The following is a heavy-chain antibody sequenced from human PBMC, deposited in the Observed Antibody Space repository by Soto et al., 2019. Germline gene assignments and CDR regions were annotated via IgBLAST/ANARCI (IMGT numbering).Heavy chain of an antibody. D-gene: IGHD1-20*01. Sequence: EVQLVESGGGLVQPGGSLRLSCAASGFTFSNDWMSWVRQAPGKGLEWVANMKQDGSEKDYVGSVKGRFTISRDNAKNSLYLQMNSLTTEDTVVYYCARLITPRVLDSWGQGTLVTVSS. CDR2: MKQDGSEK. J-gene: IGHJ4*02. CDR3: ARLITPRVLDS. CDR1: GFTFSNDW. V-gene: IGHV3-7*05.